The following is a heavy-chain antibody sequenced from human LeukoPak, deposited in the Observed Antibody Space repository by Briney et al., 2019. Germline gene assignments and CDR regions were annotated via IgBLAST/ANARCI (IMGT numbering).Heavy chain of an antibody. CDR1: GFTFSSYA. CDR3: AKVGRLCSSGPNWFDP. CDR2: ISGSGGST. J-gene: IGHJ5*02. Sequence: GGSLRLSCAASGFTFSSYAMSWVRQAPGKGLEWVSAISGSGGSTYYADSVKGRFTISRDNSKNTLYLQMNSLRAEDTAVYYCAKVGRLCSSGPNWFDPWGQGTLVTVSS. V-gene: IGHV3-23*01. D-gene: IGHD6-19*01.